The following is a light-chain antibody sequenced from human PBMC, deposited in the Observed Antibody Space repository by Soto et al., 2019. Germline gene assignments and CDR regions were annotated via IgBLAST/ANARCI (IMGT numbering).Light chain of an antibody. CDR2: HAS. CDR3: QQYNSYS. Sequence: DVPRTQSPSTLSASVGDRVTITCRASQSISNWLAWYPEKPGTAPKVLIYHASNLQSGVPSRFSGSGSGTEFTLTISSMQPDDFATYYCQQYNSYSFGQGTKVDIK. CDR1: QSISNW. J-gene: IGKJ1*01. V-gene: IGKV1-5*01.